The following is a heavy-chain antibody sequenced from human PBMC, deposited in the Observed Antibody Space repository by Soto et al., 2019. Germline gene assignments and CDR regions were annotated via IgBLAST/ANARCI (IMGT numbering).Heavy chain of an antibody. CDR2: IYHSGST. CDR1: GGSISSSNW. D-gene: IGHD3-16*02. V-gene: IGHV4-4*02. CDR3: AGKGGAIGGDWFDP. Sequence: SETLSLTCAVSGGSISSSNWWSWVRQPPGKGLEWIGEIYHSGSTNYNPSLKSRVTISVDKSKNQFSLKLSSVTAADTAVYYCAGKGGAIGGDWFDPWGQGTLVTVSS. J-gene: IGHJ5*02.